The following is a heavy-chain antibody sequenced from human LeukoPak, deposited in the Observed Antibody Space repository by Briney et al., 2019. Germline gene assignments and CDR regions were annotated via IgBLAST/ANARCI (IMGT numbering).Heavy chain of an antibody. J-gene: IGHJ4*02. CDR2: INHSGST. V-gene: IGHV4-34*01. Sequence: PSEPLSLTCAVYGGSFSGYYWSWIRQPPGKGLEWIGEINHSGSTNYNPSLKSRVTISVDTSKNQFSLKLSSVTAADTAVYYCARVKPGYQLWRIGGPFDYWGQGTLVTVSS. CDR3: ARVKPGYQLWRIGGPFDY. CDR1: GGSFSGYY. D-gene: IGHD2-2*01.